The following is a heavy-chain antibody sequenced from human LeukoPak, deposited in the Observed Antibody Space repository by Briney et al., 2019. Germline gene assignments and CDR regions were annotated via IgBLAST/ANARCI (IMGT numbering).Heavy chain of an antibody. CDR1: GFTFSDYY. CDR2: ISSSGSTI. D-gene: IGHD6-19*01. J-gene: IGHJ4*02. V-gene: IGHV3-11*01. Sequence: GGSLRLSCAASGFTFSDYYMSWIRQAPGKGLEWVSYISSSGSTIYYADSVKGRFTLSRDNAKNSLYLQMNSLRAEDTAVYYYARDDWNIAVAGFDYWGQGTLVTVSS. CDR3: ARDDWNIAVAGFDY.